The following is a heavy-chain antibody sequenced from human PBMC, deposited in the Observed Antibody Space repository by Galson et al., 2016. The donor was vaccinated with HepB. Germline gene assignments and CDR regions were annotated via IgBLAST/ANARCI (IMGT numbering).Heavy chain of an antibody. V-gene: IGHV3-66*01. CDR3: ARGPRYYGSGSAGSDFFDL. D-gene: IGHD3-10*01. Sequence: SLRLSCAASGFTVSGFYMGWVRQAPGGGLRWVSVFYSGDSTAYADAVKGRFSISRESSTNRLFLQMNRLRVEDTAIYFCARGPRYYGSGSAGSDFFDLWGLGTLVTVSS. J-gene: IGHJ4*02. CDR1: GFTVSGFY. CDR2: FYSGDST.